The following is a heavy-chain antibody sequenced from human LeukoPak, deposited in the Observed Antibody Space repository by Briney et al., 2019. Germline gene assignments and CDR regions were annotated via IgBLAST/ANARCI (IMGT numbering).Heavy chain of an antibody. D-gene: IGHD3-22*01. Sequence: GGSLRLSCAASGFTFTRYSMNWVRQAPGKGLEWVSSIRSSSSYIYYADSVKGRFTISRDNAKNSLYLQMNSLRAEDTAVYYCARGSDSSGYFTDAFDIWGQGTMVTVSS. CDR1: GFTFTRYS. CDR2: IRSSSSYI. CDR3: ARGSDSSGYFTDAFDI. V-gene: IGHV3-21*01. J-gene: IGHJ3*02.